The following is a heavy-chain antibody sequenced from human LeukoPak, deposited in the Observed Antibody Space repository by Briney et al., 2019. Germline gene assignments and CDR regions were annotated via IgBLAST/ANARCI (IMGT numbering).Heavy chain of an antibody. CDR1: GFTFSSYA. Sequence: GRSLRLSCAASGFTFSSYAMHWVRQAPGKGLEWVAVISYDGSNKYYADSVKGRFTISRDNSKNTLYLQMNSLRAEDTAVYYCARGVLMITFGGVIDPYRFDYWGQGTLVTVSS. J-gene: IGHJ4*02. CDR2: ISYDGSNK. D-gene: IGHD3-16*02. V-gene: IGHV3-30-3*01. CDR3: ARGVLMITFGGVIDPYRFDY.